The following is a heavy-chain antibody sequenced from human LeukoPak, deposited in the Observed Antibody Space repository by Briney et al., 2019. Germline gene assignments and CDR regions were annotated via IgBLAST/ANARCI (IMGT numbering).Heavy chain of an antibody. V-gene: IGHV1-69*06. CDR3: ARDTLSYSSGRSLYE. CDR2: IIPLFGTT. Sequence: GASVKVSCKASGYTFTSYDISWVRQAPGQGLEWMGRIIPLFGTTTYAQKFQGRVTITADKSTSTAYMELNSLTSDDTAVYYCARDTLSYSSGRSLYEWGQGTLVTVSS. CDR1: GYTFTSYD. J-gene: IGHJ4*02. D-gene: IGHD6-19*01.